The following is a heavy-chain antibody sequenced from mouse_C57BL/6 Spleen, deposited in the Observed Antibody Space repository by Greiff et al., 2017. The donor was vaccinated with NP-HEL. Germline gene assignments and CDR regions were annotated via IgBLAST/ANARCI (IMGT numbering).Heavy chain of an antibody. V-gene: IGHV1-82*01. CDR1: GYAFSSSW. J-gene: IGHJ4*01. CDR3: ARDLPLRYAKDY. CDR2: IYPGDGDT. Sequence: QVQLQQSGPELVKPGASVKISCKASGYAFSSSWMNWVKQRPGKGLEWIGRIYPGDGDTNYNGKFKGKATLTAEKSSSTAYMQLSSLTSEDSAVYFCARDLPLRYAKDYRGKGTSVTVAS. D-gene: IGHD1-1*01.